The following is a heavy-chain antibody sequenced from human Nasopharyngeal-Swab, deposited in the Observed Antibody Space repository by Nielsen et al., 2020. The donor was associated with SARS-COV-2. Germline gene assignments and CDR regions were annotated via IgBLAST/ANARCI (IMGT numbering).Heavy chain of an antibody. D-gene: IGHD3-10*01. CDR3: AKDIGYGSGSYLDAFDI. CDR1: GFTFADYA. V-gene: IGHV3-9*01. CDR2: ISWNSGSI. Sequence: GGSLRLSCAASGFTFADYAMHWVRQAPGKGLEWVSGISWNSGSIGYADSVKGRFTISRDNAKNSLYLQMNSLRAEDTALYYCAKDIGYGSGSYLDAFDIWGQGTMVTVSS. J-gene: IGHJ3*02.